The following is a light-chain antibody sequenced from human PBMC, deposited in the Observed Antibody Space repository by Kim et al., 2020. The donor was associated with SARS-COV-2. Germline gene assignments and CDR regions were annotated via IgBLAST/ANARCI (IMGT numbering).Light chain of an antibody. CDR1: QTVGTN. CDR3: QQYNDWPPYT. J-gene: IGKJ2*01. Sequence: SPGMRATLSCRARQTVGTNLAWYQKKPGQAPRLLIYAASTRATGVPARFSGSGSGTEFTLTITGLQSDDFASDYCQQYNDWPPYTFGQGTKLEI. CDR2: AAS. V-gene: IGKV3-15*01.